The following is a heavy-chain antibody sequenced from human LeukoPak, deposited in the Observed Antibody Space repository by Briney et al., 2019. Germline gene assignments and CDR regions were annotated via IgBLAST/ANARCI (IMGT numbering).Heavy chain of an antibody. D-gene: IGHD6-13*01. V-gene: IGHV3-66*01. CDR3: ARGIAAAGNVIDY. CDR1: GFTVSNNY. CDR2: ICSGGST. J-gene: IGHJ4*02. Sequence: GGSLRLSCAASGFTVSNNYMTWVRQAPGKGLEWVSLICSGGSTYYADSVKGRFTISRDNSKNTVYLQMNSLRAEDTAVYYCARGIAAAGNVIDYWGQGTLVTVSS.